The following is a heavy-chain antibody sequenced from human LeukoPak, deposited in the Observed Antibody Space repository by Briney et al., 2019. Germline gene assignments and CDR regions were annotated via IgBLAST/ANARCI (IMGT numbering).Heavy chain of an antibody. CDR3: ARGYRYWYFDL. D-gene: IGHD5-18*01. CDR1: GDSISSYY. Sequence: SETLSLTCTVSGDSISSYYWSWIRQPPGKGLKWIAHIYYSGSTNYKPSLKSRVTISVDTSKNQFSLKLSSVTAADTAVYYCARGYRYWYFDLWGRGTLVTVSS. J-gene: IGHJ2*01. V-gene: IGHV4-59*08. CDR2: IYYSGST.